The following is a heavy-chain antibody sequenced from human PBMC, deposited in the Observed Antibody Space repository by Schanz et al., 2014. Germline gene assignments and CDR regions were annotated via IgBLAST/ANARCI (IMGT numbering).Heavy chain of an antibody. V-gene: IGHV3-48*01. J-gene: IGHJ6*04. D-gene: IGHD3-16*01. Sequence: EQLVESGGGAVQPGRSLRLSCAASGFTFSSYAVDWIRQAPGQGLEWVSYISGSSSTKYYADSVKGRFTISRDNSKKSLYLQMHSLRAADTSVYFCEIDFSSLIQGGDWGKGTPVTVSS. CDR2: ISGSSSTK. CDR3: EIDFSSLIQGGD. CDR1: GFTFSSYA.